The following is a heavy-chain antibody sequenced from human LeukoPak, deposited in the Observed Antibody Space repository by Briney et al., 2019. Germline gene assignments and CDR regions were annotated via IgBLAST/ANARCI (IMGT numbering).Heavy chain of an antibody. Sequence: SETLSLTCVVFGESLSGYYWSWIRQPPGMRLEWIGEINHSGSTNYNPSLKSRVTISVDTSKNQFSLKLNSVTAADTAIYYCARGVYNSSSLSGWFDPWGQGSLATVSS. CDR3: ARGVYNSSSLSGWFDP. J-gene: IGHJ5*02. V-gene: IGHV4-34*01. CDR1: GESLSGYY. D-gene: IGHD6-6*01. CDR2: INHSGST.